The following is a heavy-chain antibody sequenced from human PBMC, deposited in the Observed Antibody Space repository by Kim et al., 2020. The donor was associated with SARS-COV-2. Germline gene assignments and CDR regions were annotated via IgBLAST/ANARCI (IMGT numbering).Heavy chain of an antibody. CDR1: GYTFTSYG. CDR2: ISAYNGNT. CDR3: ARVLPDTYYYYGMDV. V-gene: IGHV1-18*01. D-gene: IGHD5-18*01. Sequence: ASVKVSCKASGYTFTSYGISWVRQAPGQGLEWMGWISAYNGNTNYAQKLQGRVTMTTDTSTSTAYMELRSLRSDDTAVYYCARVLPDTYYYYGMDVWGQGTTVTVSS. J-gene: IGHJ6*02.